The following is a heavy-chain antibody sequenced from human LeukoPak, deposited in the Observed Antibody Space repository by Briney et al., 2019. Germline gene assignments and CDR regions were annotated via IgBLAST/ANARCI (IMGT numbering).Heavy chain of an antibody. V-gene: IGHV1-2*02. D-gene: IGHD4-17*01. CDR1: GYTFTGYY. J-gene: IGHJ4*02. Sequence: ASVKVSCKASGYTFTGYYMHWVRQAPGQGLEWMGWINPNSGGTNYAQKFQGRVTMTRDTSISTAYMELSRLRSDDTAVYYCAKDPSMYDGDYIIRWGQGTLVIVSS. CDR2: INPNSGGT. CDR3: AKDPSMYDGDYIIR.